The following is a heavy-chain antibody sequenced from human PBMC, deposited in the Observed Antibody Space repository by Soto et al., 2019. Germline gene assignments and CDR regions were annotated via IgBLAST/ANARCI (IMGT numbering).Heavy chain of an antibody. CDR3: AHCTTWMAPLYDFWSGTQIRAFDI. D-gene: IGHD3-3*01. Sequence: QITLKESGPTLVKPTQTLTLTCTFSGFSLSTSGVGVGWIRQPPGKALEWLALIYWDDDKRYSPSLKSRLTITKDTSKNQVVLTMTNMDPVDTATYYCAHCTTWMAPLYDFWSGTQIRAFDIWGQGTMVTVSS. CDR2: IYWDDDK. V-gene: IGHV2-5*02. CDR1: GFSLSTSGVG. J-gene: IGHJ3*02.